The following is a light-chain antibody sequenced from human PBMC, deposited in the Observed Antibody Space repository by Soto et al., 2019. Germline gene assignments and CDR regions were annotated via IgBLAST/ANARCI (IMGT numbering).Light chain of an antibody. CDR2: AAS. Sequence: THSPSTLCATLEDSXPIXCRASQTVNAWLAWYQHKPGKAPKPLIYAASSLQSGVPSRFSGSGSGTDFTLTISSLQPEDFAAYYCQQANSFPLTFGGGTKV. CDR1: QTVNAW. J-gene: IGKJ4*01. CDR3: QQANSFPLT. V-gene: IGKV1-12*01.